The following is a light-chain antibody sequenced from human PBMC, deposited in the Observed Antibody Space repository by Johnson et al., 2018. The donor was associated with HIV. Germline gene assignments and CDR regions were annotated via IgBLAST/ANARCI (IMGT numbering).Light chain of an antibody. J-gene: IGLJ1*01. CDR3: GTWDSSLSAGSG. CDR2: DNN. CDR1: SSNIGNNY. Sequence: QSILTQPPSVSAAPGQKVTISCSGSSSNIGNNYVSWYQQLPGTAPKLLIYDNNKRPSGIPDRFSGSKSGTSATLGITGLQTGDEADYYGGTWDSSLSAGSGFGTGTKVTGL. V-gene: IGLV1-51*01.